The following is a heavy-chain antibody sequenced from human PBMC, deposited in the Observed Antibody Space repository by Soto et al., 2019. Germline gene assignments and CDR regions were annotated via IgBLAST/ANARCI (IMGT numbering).Heavy chain of an antibody. CDR2: ISSSSSYI. Sequence: GGSLRLSCAASGFTFSSYSMNWVRQAPGKGLEWVSSISSSSSYIYYADSVKGRFTISRDNAKNSLYLQMNSLRAEDTAVYYCARDLEQLVPYYYYYGMDVWGQGTTVTVS. CDR3: ARDLEQLVPYYYYYGMDV. D-gene: IGHD6-13*01. CDR1: GFTFSSYS. V-gene: IGHV3-21*01. J-gene: IGHJ6*02.